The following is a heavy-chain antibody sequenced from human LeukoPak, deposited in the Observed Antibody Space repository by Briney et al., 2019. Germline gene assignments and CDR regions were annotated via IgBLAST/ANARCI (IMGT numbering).Heavy chain of an antibody. D-gene: IGHD5-18*01. CDR1: GGTFSSYA. V-gene: IGHV1-69*13. Sequence: ASVNVSCKASGGTFSSYAISWVRQAPGQGLEWMGGIIPIFGTANYAQKFQGRVTITADESTSTAYMELSSLRSEDTAVYYCARWIRGVGYYYYGMDVWGKGTTVTVSS. J-gene: IGHJ6*04. CDR3: ARWIRGVGYYYYGMDV. CDR2: IIPIFGTA.